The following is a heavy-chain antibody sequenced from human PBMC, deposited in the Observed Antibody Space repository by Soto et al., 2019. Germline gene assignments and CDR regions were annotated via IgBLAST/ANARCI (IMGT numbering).Heavy chain of an antibody. V-gene: IGHV3-9*01. CDR3: AKSTYYHILTSPHGLDA. CDR1: GFTLDDYA. CDR2: ISWNSGSI. D-gene: IGHD3-9*01. J-gene: IGHJ6*02. Sequence: SLRLSCAASGFTLDDYAMHWVRQAPGKGLEWVSGISWNSGSIDYADSVKGRFTISRDNAKNSLYLQMNSLRDEDTALYYCAKSTYYHILTSPHGLDAWGQGTTVTVSS.